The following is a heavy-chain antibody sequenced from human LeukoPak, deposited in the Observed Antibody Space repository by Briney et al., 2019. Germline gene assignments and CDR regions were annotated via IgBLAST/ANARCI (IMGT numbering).Heavy chain of an antibody. J-gene: IGHJ4*02. Sequence: PGGSLRLSRAASGFTFSSYSMNWVRQAPGKGLEWVSSISSSSSYIYYADSVKGRFTISRDNAKNSLYLQMNSLRAEDTAVYYCARALGGYDILTGQDYWGQGTLVTVSS. CDR2: ISSSSSYI. CDR1: GFTFSSYS. D-gene: IGHD3-9*01. V-gene: IGHV3-21*01. CDR3: ARALGGYDILTGQDY.